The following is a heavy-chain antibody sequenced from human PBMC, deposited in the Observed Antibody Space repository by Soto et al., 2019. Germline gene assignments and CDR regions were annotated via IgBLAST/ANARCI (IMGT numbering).Heavy chain of an antibody. Sequence: SETLSLTCTVSGGSISSGGYYWSWIRQHPGKGLEWIGYIYYSGSTYYNPSLKSRVTISVDTSKNQCSLKLSSVTAADTAVYYCARADGERTVTTYYYYGMDVWGQGTTVTVSS. V-gene: IGHV4-31*03. J-gene: IGHJ6*02. CDR2: IYYSGST. CDR1: GGSISSGGYY. CDR3: ARADGERTVTTYYYYGMDV. D-gene: IGHD4-17*01.